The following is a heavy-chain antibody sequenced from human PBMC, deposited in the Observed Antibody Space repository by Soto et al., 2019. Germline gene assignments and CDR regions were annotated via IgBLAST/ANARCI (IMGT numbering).Heavy chain of an antibody. Sequence: GGSLRLSCAASGFTFSSYAMIWVRQAPVNGLEFVSAISGVFGSTYYADSVKGRFTISRYKSRNTLYLQMNSLRADDTAVYYCAKDLAAADPNWFDPWGQGTLVTVS. J-gene: IGHJ5*02. V-gene: IGHV3-23*01. CDR2: ISGVFGST. D-gene: IGHD6-13*01. CDR3: AKDLAAADPNWFDP. CDR1: GFTFSSYA.